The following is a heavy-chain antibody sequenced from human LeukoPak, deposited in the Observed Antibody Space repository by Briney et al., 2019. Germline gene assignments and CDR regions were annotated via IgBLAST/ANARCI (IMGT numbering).Heavy chain of an antibody. J-gene: IGHJ4*02. D-gene: IGHD3-22*01. CDR3: VREYDSSGYYYFDY. CDR1: GFTVSSNY. CDR2: IYSGGST. Sequence: GGSLRLSCAASGFTVSSNYMSWVRQAPGKGLEWVSVIYSGGSTYYADSVKGRFTISRDNSKNTLSLQMNSLRAEDTAVYYCVREYDSSGYYYFDYWGQGTLVTVSS. V-gene: IGHV3-66*01.